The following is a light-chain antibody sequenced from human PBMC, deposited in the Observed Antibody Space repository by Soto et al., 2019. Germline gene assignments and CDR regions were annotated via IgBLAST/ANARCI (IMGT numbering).Light chain of an antibody. J-gene: IGKJ5*01. Sequence: DIQMTQSPSTLSASVGDRVTITCRAIQSISSWLAWYQQKPGKAPKLLIYDASSLESGVPSRFSGGGSGTESTLTISSLQPDDFATYYCQQYNSYPITFGQGTRLEIK. CDR1: QSISSW. CDR2: DAS. CDR3: QQYNSYPIT. V-gene: IGKV1-5*01.